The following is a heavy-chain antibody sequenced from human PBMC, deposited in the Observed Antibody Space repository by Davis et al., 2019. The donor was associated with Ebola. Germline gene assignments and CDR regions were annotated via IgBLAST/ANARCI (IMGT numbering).Heavy chain of an antibody. J-gene: IGHJ6*02. D-gene: IGHD2-15*01. Sequence: PGGSLRLSCAASGFTFSSYAMHWVRQAPGKGLEWVAVISYDGSNKYYADSVKGRFTISRDNSKNTLYLQMNSLRAEDTAVYYCAREGDVVVVAAKSHMDVWGQGTTVTVSS. CDR2: ISYDGSNK. CDR1: GFTFSSYA. CDR3: AREGDVVVVAAKSHMDV. V-gene: IGHV3-30-3*01.